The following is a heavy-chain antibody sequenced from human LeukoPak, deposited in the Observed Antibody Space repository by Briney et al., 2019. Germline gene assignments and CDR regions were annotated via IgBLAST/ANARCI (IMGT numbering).Heavy chain of an antibody. V-gene: IGHV3-33*01. CDR2: IWYDGSNK. Sequence: PGRSLRLSCAAPGFTFSSYGMHWVRQAPGKGLEWVAVIWYDGSNKYYADSVKGRFTISRDNSKNTLYLQMNSLRAEDTAVYYCARDRFTYCYDSSGYYYYYGMDVWGQGTTVTVSS. CDR1: GFTFSSYG. J-gene: IGHJ6*02. D-gene: IGHD3-22*01. CDR3: ARDRFTYCYDSSGYYYYYGMDV.